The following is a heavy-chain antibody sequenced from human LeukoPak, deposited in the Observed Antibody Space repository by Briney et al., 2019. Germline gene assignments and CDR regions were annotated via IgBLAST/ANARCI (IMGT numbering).Heavy chain of an antibody. D-gene: IGHD3-16*02. CDR3: ARAGYDYVWGSYRYSYYYYYYMDV. J-gene: IGHJ6*03. CDR2: INPNSGGT. V-gene: IGHV1-2*02. Sequence: ASVKVSCKASGYTFTGYYMHWVRQAPGQGLEWMGWINPNSGGTNYAQKFQGRVTMTRDTSISTAYMELSRLRSDDTAVYYCARAGYDYVWGSYRYSYYYYYYMDVWGKGTTVTVSS. CDR1: GYTFTGYY.